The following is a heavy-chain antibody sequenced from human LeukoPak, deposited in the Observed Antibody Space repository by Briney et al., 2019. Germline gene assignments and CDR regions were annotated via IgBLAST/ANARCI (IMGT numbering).Heavy chain of an antibody. CDR2: IIPILGIA. CDR1: GYTFTGYY. D-gene: IGHD3-22*01. Sequence: GASVKVSCKASGYTFTGYYMHWVRQAPGQGLEWMGRIIPILGIANYAQKFQGRVTITADKSTSTAYMELSSLRSEDTAVYYCARTSYYDSSGYLFDYWGQGTLVTVSS. CDR3: ARTSYYDSSGYLFDY. V-gene: IGHV1-69*02. J-gene: IGHJ4*02.